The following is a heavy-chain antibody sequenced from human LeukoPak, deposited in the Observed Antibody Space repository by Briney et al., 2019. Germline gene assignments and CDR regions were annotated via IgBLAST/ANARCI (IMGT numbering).Heavy chain of an antibody. D-gene: IGHD2-15*01. CDR1: GYTFTSYY. CDR2: ISAYNGNT. CDR3: ARSTGYCSGGSCYSLGWFDP. Sequence: APVKVSCKASGYTFTSYYMHWVRQAPEQGLEWMGWISAYNGNTNYAQKLQGRVTMTTDTSTSTAYMELRSLRSDDTAVYYCARSTGYCSGGSCYSLGWFDPWGQGTLVTVSS. V-gene: IGHV1-18*04. J-gene: IGHJ5*02.